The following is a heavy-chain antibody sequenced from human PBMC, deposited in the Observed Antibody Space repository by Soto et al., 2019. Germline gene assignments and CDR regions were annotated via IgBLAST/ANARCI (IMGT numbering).Heavy chain of an antibody. Sequence: GGSLRLSCAASGFTFSSYWMSWVRQAPGKGLEWVANIKQDGSEKYYVDSVKGRFTISRDNAKNSLYLQMNSLRAEDTAVYYCSSDRLPRAFDIWGQGTMVPVSS. CDR3: SSDRLPRAFDI. CDR1: GFTFSSYW. J-gene: IGHJ3*02. V-gene: IGHV3-7*05. D-gene: IGHD4-17*01. CDR2: IKQDGSEK.